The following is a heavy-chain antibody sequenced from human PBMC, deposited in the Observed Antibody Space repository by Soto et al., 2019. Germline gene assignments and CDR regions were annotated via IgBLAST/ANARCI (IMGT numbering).Heavy chain of an antibody. Sequence: QVQLVQSGAEVKKPGAAVKVSCKAAGYTFTGYYIHWVRQAPGQRREWMGWINPNSGGTNYAQKFQGRVTMTRGTSIRPAYMELSRQKSDETAVDYSARGGRGWTGDRSWGTKHYYRGMDVWGQGSTVTVSS. CDR2: INPNSGGT. CDR3: ARGGRGWTGDRSWGTKHYYRGMDV. D-gene: IGHD3-16*01. V-gene: IGHV1-2*02. J-gene: IGHJ6*02. CDR1: GYTFTGYY.